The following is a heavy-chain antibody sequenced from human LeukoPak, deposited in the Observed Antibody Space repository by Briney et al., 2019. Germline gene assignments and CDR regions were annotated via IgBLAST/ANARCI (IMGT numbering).Heavy chain of an antibody. J-gene: IGHJ4*02. V-gene: IGHV4-59*01. CDR3: ASRSSIWSGYQDTLYYFDS. Sequence: PSETLSLTCIVSGGSISSYYWSWIRQPPGKRLEWIGHIYYSGSTNYNPSLKSRVAISVDTSKNQFSLKLSSVTAADMAVYYCASRSSIWSGYQDTLYYFDSWGQGTLVTVSS. CDR1: GGSISSYY. D-gene: IGHD3-3*01. CDR2: IYYSGST.